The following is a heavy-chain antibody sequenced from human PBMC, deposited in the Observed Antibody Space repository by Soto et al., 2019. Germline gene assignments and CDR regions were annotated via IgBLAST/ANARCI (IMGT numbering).Heavy chain of an antibody. CDR2: ISYDGSNK. D-gene: IGHD6-13*01. V-gene: IGHV3-30-3*01. J-gene: IGHJ6*02. CDR3: ARDHSSSSSIYYGMDV. Sequence: GGSLRLSCAASGFTFSSYAMHWVRQAPGKGLEWVAVISYDGSNKYYADSVKGRFTISRDNSKNTLYLQMNSLRAEDTAVYYCARDHSSSSSIYYGMDVWGQGTTVTVSS. CDR1: GFTFSSYA.